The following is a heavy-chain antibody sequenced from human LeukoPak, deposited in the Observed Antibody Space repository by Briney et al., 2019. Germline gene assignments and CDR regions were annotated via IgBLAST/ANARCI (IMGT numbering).Heavy chain of an antibody. V-gene: IGHV4-59*01. Sequence: SETLSLTCTVSGGSISSYYWSWIRQPPGKGLEWIGYIYYSGSTNYNPSLKSRVTISVDTSKNQFSLKLSSVTAAVTAMYYCARARDLWFGELLNWFDPWGQGILVTVSS. D-gene: IGHD3-10*01. CDR2: IYYSGST. J-gene: IGHJ5*02. CDR1: GGSISSYY. CDR3: ARARDLWFGELLNWFDP.